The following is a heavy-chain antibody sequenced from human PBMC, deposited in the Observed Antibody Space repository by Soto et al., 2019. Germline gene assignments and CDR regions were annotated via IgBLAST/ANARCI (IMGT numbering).Heavy chain of an antibody. J-gene: IGHJ4*02. Sequence: EVHLVESGGGLVQPGGSLRLSCAASGFIFSSYGMNWVRQAPGKGLEWVSFISSSSSTIYYADSVKGRFTISRDNAKNSLYLQMNSLRDEDTAVYYGARDVGYYDDSSGYYRFDYWGQGTLVTVSS. CDR2: ISSSSSTI. CDR1: GFIFSSYG. CDR3: ARDVGYYDDSSGYYRFDY. D-gene: IGHD3-22*01. V-gene: IGHV3-48*02.